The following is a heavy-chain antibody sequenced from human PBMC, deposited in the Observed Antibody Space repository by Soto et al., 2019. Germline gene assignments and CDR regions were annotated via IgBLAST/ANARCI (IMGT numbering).Heavy chain of an antibody. CDR3: ERERFFGSSWLVDY. Sequence: SETLSLTCTVSGGSISSYYWSWIRQPPGKGLEWIGYIYYSGSTNYNPSLKSRVTISVDTSKKQFSLKLSSVTAADTAVYYCERERFFGSSWLVDYWGQGTLVTVSS. CDR1: GGSISSYY. V-gene: IGHV4-59*01. CDR2: IYYSGST. J-gene: IGHJ4*02. D-gene: IGHD6-13*01.